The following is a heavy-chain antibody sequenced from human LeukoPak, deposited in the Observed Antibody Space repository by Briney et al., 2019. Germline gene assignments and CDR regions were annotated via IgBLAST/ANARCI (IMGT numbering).Heavy chain of an antibody. Sequence: GRSLRLSCAASELTFSSYAMHWVRQAPDKGLEWVALISYDGSNKEYADSVKGRFTISRDNSKNSLYLQMNSLRGEDTAVYYCARGMDYDILAGPPDYWGQGTLVTVSS. J-gene: IGHJ4*02. CDR2: ISYDGSNK. D-gene: IGHD3-9*01. CDR3: ARGMDYDILAGPPDY. V-gene: IGHV3-30*04. CDR1: ELTFSSYA.